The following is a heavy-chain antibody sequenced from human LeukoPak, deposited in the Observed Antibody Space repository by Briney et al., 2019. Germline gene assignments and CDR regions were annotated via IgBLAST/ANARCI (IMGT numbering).Heavy chain of an antibody. D-gene: IGHD1-1*01. J-gene: IGHJ4*02. CDR1: GYSFSTYS. Sequence: ASVKVSCKASGYSFSTYSISWVRQAPGQGLEWVGSIIPYSGNANSAESLQARVTLTTDTSTNTAYLELRSLRSDDTAVYYCAREDGGNDFFDFWGQGSLVTVSS. CDR3: AREDGGNDFFDF. CDR2: IIPYSGNA. V-gene: IGHV1-18*01.